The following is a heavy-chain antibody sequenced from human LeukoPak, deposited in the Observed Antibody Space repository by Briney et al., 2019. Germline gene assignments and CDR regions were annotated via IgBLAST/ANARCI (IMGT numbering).Heavy chain of an antibody. CDR1: GFTFSSYW. CDR2: IKQDGSEK. D-gene: IGHD5-12*01. Sequence: PGGSLRLFCAGYGFTFSSYWMSWVRQAPGKGLGWVANIKQDGSEKYYVDSVKGRFTISRDNAKNSLYLQMNSLRAEDTAVYYCASPRGYGYYFDYWGQGTLVTVSS. CDR3: ASPRGYGYYFDY. J-gene: IGHJ4*02. V-gene: IGHV3-7*01.